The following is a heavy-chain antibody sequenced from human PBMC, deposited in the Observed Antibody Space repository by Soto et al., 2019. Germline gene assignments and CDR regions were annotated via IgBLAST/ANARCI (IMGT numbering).Heavy chain of an antibody. CDR3: AKANTGYSSGWYAIPLGY. V-gene: IGHV3-23*01. D-gene: IGHD6-19*01. J-gene: IGHJ4*02. Sequence: GSLRLSCAASGFTFSSYAMSWVRQAPGKGLEWVSAISGSGGSTYYADSVKGRFTISRDNSKNTLYLQMNSLRAEDTAVYYCAKANTGYSSGWYAIPLGYWGQGTLVTVSS. CDR2: ISGSGGST. CDR1: GFTFSSYA.